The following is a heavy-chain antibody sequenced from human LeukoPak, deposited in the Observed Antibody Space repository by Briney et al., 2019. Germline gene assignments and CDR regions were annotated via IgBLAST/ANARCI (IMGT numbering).Heavy chain of an antibody. CDR3: ARGRVGATGSMDV. CDR2: IIPIFGAA. V-gene: IGHV1-69*06. Sequence: SVKVSCKASGYTFTSYAISWVRQAPGQGLEWMGGIIPIFGAANYAQKFQGRVTITADKSTSTAYMELSSLRSEDTAVYYCARGRVGATGSMDVWGKGTTVTVSS. J-gene: IGHJ6*04. CDR1: GYTFTSYA. D-gene: IGHD1-26*01.